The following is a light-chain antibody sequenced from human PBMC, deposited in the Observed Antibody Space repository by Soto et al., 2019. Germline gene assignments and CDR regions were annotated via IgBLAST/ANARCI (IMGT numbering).Light chain of an antibody. V-gene: IGKV3-11*01. CDR1: QSISYN. Sequence: EIVLTQSPATLSLSPGERATLSCRASQSISYNLAWYQQKPGQAPRLLIYDASNRATGVPARFSGSGSVTDFTLSISSLETEDFAVYYCQQRGYWPLYTFGQGSRLEIK. J-gene: IGKJ2*01. CDR3: QQRGYWPLYT. CDR2: DAS.